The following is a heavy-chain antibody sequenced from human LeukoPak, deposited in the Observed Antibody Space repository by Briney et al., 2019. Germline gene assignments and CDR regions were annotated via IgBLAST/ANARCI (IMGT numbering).Heavy chain of an antibody. D-gene: IGHD1-26*01. CDR2: IYYSGST. J-gene: IGHJ5*02. Sequence: PSVTLSLTCTVSGGSVSGGSISSYYWSWIRQPPGKGLEWIGYIYYSGSTNYNPSLKSRVTISVDTSKNQFSLKLSSVTAADTAVYYCARGGSGSYYSDWFDPWGQGTLVTVSS. V-gene: IGHV4-61*01. CDR3: ARGGSGSYYSDWFDP. CDR1: GGSVSGGSISSYY.